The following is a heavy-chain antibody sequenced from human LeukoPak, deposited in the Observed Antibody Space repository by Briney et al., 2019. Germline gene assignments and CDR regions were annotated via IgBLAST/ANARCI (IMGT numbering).Heavy chain of an antibody. D-gene: IGHD3-22*01. CDR2: ISSSSTT. V-gene: IGHV3-48*02. Sequence: GGSLRLSCAASGFTFSSYSMNWVRQAPGKGLEWVSYISSSSTTYYADSVKGRFTISRDNAKNSLYLQMNSLRDEDTAVYYCARDSDSSGYFDSWGQGTLVTVSS. CDR1: GFTFSSYS. CDR3: ARDSDSSGYFDS. J-gene: IGHJ4*02.